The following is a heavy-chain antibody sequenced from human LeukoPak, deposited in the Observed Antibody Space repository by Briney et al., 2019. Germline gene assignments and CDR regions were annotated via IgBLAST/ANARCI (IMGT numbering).Heavy chain of an antibody. CDR3: ARGTYYYDSSGYPGAFDI. V-gene: IGHV4-34*01. CDR2: INHSGST. J-gene: IGHJ3*02. CDR1: GGSFSGYY. D-gene: IGHD3-22*01. Sequence: PSETLSLTCAVYGGSFSGYYWSWIRQPPGKGLEWIGEINHSGSTNYNPSLKGRVTISVDTSKNQFSLKLSSVTAADTAVYYCARGTYYYDSSGYPGAFDIWGQGTMVTVSS.